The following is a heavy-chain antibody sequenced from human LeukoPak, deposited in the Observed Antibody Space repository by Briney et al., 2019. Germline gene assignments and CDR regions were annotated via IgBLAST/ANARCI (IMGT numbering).Heavy chain of an antibody. V-gene: IGHV3-30*03. CDR1: GFTFSSYS. CDR2: ISYDGSNK. Sequence: PGGSLRLSCAASGFTFSSYSMNWVRQAPGKGLEWVAVISYDGSNKYHSDSVKGRFTISRDNSKNTLYVQMNSLRDEDTAVYYCARRGDASGSTLDYWGQGTLVTVSS. D-gene: IGHD3-10*01. J-gene: IGHJ4*02. CDR3: ARRGDASGSTLDY.